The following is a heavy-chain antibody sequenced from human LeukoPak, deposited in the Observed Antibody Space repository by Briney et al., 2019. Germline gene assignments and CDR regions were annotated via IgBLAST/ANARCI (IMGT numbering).Heavy chain of an antibody. CDR3: ARGDYGDLGAFDI. CDR1: GGSFSGYY. Sequence: SETLSLTCAVYGGSFSGYYWSWIRQPPGKGLEWIGYIYYSGDTYYNPSLKSRVIISGDTSMNQFSLKLNSVTAADTAIYYCARGDYGDLGAFDIWGQGTMVTVSS. V-gene: IGHV4-34*01. D-gene: IGHD4-17*01. J-gene: IGHJ3*02. CDR2: IYYSGDT.